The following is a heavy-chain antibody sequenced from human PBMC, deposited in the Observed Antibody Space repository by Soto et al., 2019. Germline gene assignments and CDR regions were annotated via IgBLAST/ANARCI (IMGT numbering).Heavy chain of an antibody. CDR2: IYYSGST. Sequence: PSETLSLTCTVSGGSISSYYWSWIRPPPGKGLEWIGYIYYSGSTNYNPSLKSRVTISVDTSKNQFSLKLSSVTAADTAVYYCARTQYNDYGDPLSYWGQGTLVTVSS. D-gene: IGHD4-17*01. J-gene: IGHJ4*02. V-gene: IGHV4-59*01. CDR1: GGSISSYY. CDR3: ARTQYNDYGDPLSY.